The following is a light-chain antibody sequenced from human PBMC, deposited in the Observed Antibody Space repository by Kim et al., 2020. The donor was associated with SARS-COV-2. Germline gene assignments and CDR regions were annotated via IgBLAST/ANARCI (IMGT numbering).Light chain of an antibody. CDR3: NSRDSRGNNPV. CDR1: SLRSYY. V-gene: IGLV3-19*01. CDR2: GKN. J-gene: IGLJ3*02. Sequence: SSELTQDPAVSVALGQTVRITCQGDSLRSYYASWYQQKPGQAPVLVIYGKNNRPSGIPDRFSGSSSGNTASLTITGAQAEDEADYYCNSRDSRGNNPVFG.